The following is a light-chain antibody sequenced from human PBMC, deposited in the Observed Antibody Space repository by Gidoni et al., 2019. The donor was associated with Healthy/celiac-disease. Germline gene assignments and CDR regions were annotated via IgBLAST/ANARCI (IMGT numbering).Light chain of an antibody. CDR2: GAS. J-gene: IGKJ4*01. V-gene: IGKV3-20*01. Sequence: EIVLTQSPGTLSLSPGKRATLSCRASQSVSSSYLAWYQQKPGQAPRLLIYGASSRATGIPDRFSGSGSGTDFTLTISRLEPEDFAVYYCQQYGRFTTFGGGTKVEIK. CDR3: QQYGRFTT. CDR1: QSVSSSY.